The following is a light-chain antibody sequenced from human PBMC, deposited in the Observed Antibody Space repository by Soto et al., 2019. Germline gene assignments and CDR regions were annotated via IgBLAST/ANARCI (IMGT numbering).Light chain of an antibody. CDR1: QSVSSNY. CDR2: RAS. J-gene: IGKJ4*01. Sequence: EIVLTQSPGTLSVSPGERATLSCRASQSVSSNYVAWYQQKPGQTPKVLIYRASSRATGIPDRFSGSGSGTDFTLTISRLEPEDFAMYYCQQYGSSPLTFGGGTKVDIK. CDR3: QQYGSSPLT. V-gene: IGKV3-20*01.